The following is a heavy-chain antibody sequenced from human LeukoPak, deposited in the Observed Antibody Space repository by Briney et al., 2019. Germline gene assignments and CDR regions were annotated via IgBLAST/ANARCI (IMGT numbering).Heavy chain of an antibody. D-gene: IGHD2-2*02. Sequence: PSETLSLTCTVSGGSISSGDYYWSWIRQPPGKGLEWIGYIYYSGSTYYNPSLKSRVTISVDTSKNQFSLKLSSVTAADTAVYHCARAVQCSSTSCYMGLDWFDPWGQGTLVTVSS. CDR2: IYYSGST. V-gene: IGHV4-30-4*01. CDR1: GGSISSGDYY. J-gene: IGHJ5*02. CDR3: ARAVQCSSTSCYMGLDWFDP.